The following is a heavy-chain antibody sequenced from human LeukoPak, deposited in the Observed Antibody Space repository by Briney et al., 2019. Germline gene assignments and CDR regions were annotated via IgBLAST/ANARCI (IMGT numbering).Heavy chain of an antibody. D-gene: IGHD1-1*01. CDR1: GFXFSSYG. CDR2: ISYDGSNK. Sequence: RGSLRLSCAASGFXFSSYGMHWVRQAPGKGLEWVAVISYDGSNKYYADSVKGRFTISRDNSKNTLYLQMNSLRAEDTAVYYCAKEELPLNWNGGVFAFDIWGQGTMVTVSS. J-gene: IGHJ3*02. CDR3: AKEELPLNWNGGVFAFDI. V-gene: IGHV3-30*18.